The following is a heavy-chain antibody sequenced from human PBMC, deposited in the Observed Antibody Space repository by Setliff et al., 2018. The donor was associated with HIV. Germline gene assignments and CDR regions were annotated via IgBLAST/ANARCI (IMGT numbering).Heavy chain of an antibody. CDR2: IYHSGST. CDR1: GYSISSGYY. D-gene: IGHD6-13*01. CDR3: ARGGGSTWAFHYYMDV. Sequence: PSETLSLTCAVSGYSISSGYYWGWIRQPPGKGLEWIGSIYHSGSTYYNPSLKSRVTISVDTSKKQFSLKLSSVTAADTAVYYCARGGGSTWAFHYYMDVWGKGTTVTVS. J-gene: IGHJ6*03. V-gene: IGHV4-38-2*01.